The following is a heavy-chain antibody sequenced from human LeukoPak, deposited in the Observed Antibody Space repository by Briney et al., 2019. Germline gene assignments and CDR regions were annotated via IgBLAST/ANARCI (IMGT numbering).Heavy chain of an antibody. CDR1: GGSISSYY. Sequence: PSETLSLTCTVSGGSISSYYWSWIRQPPGKGLEWIGDIYYSGSTNYNPSLKSRVTISVDTSKNQFSLKLSSVTAADTAMYYCARGATAMGDFDYWGQGTLVTVSS. J-gene: IGHJ4*02. CDR3: ARGATAMGDFDY. D-gene: IGHD6-25*01. V-gene: IGHV4-59*01. CDR2: IYYSGST.